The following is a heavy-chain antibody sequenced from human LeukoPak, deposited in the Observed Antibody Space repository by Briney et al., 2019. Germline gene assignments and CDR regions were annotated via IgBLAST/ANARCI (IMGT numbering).Heavy chain of an antibody. V-gene: IGHV4-39*01. Sequence: SSETLSLTCTVSGGSISSSSYYWGWIRQPPGKGLEWIGSIYYSGSTYYNPSLKSRVTISVDTSKNQFSLKLSTVTAADTAVYYCASLTSMVASDYWGQGTLVTVSS. CDR3: ASLTSMVASDY. CDR1: GGSISSSSYY. CDR2: IYYSGST. D-gene: IGHD2-15*01. J-gene: IGHJ4*02.